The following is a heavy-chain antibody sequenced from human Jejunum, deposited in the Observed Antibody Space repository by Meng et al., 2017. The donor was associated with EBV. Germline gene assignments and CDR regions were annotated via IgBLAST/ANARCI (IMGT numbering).Heavy chain of an antibody. J-gene: IGHJ4*02. CDR1: GGSVSSGNYF. D-gene: IGHD3-10*01. Sequence: QVQLQESGPGLVKPSETLSLTCTVSGGSVSSGNYFWSWIRQPPGKGLEWIGYMSYSGSTNYNPSLKSRVTISADTSKNQFSLNLKSVTAADTAVYYCARAYGSGAYIDYWGQGTLVTVYS. CDR3: ARAYGSGAYIDY. CDR2: MSYSGST. V-gene: IGHV4-61*01.